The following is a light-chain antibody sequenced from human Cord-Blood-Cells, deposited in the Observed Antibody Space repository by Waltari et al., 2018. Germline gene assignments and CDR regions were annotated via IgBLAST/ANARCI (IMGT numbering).Light chain of an antibody. CDR3: CSYAGSSTVV. J-gene: IGLJ2*01. CDR2: EGS. CDR1: SSDVGSYNF. V-gene: IGLV2-23*01. Sequence: QSALTQPASVSGSPGQSITISCTGTSSDVGSYNFVPWYQQPPGKAPKLMIYEGSKRPSGVSNRFSGSKSGNTASLTISGLQAEDEADYYWCSYAGSSTVVFGGGTKLTVL.